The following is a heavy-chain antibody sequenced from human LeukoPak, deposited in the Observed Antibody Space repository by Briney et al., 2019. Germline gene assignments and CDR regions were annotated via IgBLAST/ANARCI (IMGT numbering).Heavy chain of an antibody. CDR3: AKDLAAAGTGTYFDY. J-gene: IGHJ4*02. D-gene: IGHD6-13*01. Sequence: GGSPRLSCAASGFTFDDYAMHWVRQAPGKGLEWVSGISWNSGSIGYADSVKGRFTISRDNAKNSLYLQMNSLRAEDMALYYCAKDLAAAGTGTYFDYWGQGTLVTVSS. CDR1: GFTFDDYA. CDR2: ISWNSGSI. V-gene: IGHV3-9*03.